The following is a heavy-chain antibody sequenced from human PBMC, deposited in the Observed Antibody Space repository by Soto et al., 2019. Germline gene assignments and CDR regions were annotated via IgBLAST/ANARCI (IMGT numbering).Heavy chain of an antibody. V-gene: IGHV4-39*01. J-gene: IGHJ6*02. D-gene: IGHD6-19*01. CDR3: ARFDSSGWTAGYYYYGMDV. Sequence: SETLSLTCTVSGGSISSSSYYWGWIRQPPGKGLEWIGSIYYSGSTYYNPSLKSRVTISVDTSKNQLSLKLSSVTAADTAVYYCARFDSSGWTAGYYYYGMDVWGQGTTVTVSS. CDR2: IYYSGST. CDR1: GGSISSSSYY.